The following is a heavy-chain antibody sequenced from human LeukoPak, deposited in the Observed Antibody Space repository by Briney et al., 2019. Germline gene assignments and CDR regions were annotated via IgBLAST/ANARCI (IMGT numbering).Heavy chain of an antibody. CDR2: IWYDGSNK. CDR1: GFTFSSYG. Sequence: PGRSLRLSCAASGFTFSSYGMHWVRQAPGKGLEWVAVIWYDGSNKYYADSVKGRFTISRDNSKNTLYLQMNSLRAEDTAVYYCAKDSGYDFWSVSYFDYWGQGTLVTVSS. D-gene: IGHD3-3*01. CDR3: AKDSGYDFWSVSYFDY. V-gene: IGHV3-33*06. J-gene: IGHJ4*02.